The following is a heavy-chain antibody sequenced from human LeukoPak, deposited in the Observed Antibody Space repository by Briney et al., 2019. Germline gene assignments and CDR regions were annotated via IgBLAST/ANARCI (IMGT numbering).Heavy chain of an antibody. D-gene: IGHD3-10*01. CDR2: ISGGSSTI. CDR1: GFTLSSYS. CDR3: AKPMVRGVNPFDY. J-gene: IGHJ4*02. V-gene: IGHV3-48*01. Sequence: GGSLRLSCAASGFTLSSYSMNWVRQAPGKGLEWVSYISGGSSTIYNADSVKGRFTISRDNSKNTLYLQMNSLRAEDTAVYYCAKPMVRGVNPFDYWGQGTLVTVSS.